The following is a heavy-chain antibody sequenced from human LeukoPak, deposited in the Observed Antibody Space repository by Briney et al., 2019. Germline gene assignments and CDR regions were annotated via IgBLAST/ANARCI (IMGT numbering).Heavy chain of an antibody. J-gene: IGHJ3*02. Sequence: GGSLRLSCAASGFTFSSYEMNWVRQAPGKGLEWVSYISSSGSTIYYADSVKGRFTISRDNGKKSVYLQMNSLRAEDTAVFYCARGQVTAVTGLASFDIWGQETMVTVSS. CDR1: GFTFSSYE. CDR2: ISSSGSTI. V-gene: IGHV3-48*03. CDR3: ARGQVTAVTGLASFDI. D-gene: IGHD4-17*01.